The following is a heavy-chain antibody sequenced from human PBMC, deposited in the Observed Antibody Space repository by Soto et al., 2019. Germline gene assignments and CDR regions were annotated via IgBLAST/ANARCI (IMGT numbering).Heavy chain of an antibody. CDR1: GFTFSSYT. V-gene: IGHV3-21*01. CDR3: TREHVVTIFRRGQRGSFDN. CDR2: INSGSDYI. D-gene: IGHD3-9*01. Sequence: PGGSLRLSCAASGFTFSSYTLNWVRQAPGTGLEWVAFINSGSDYIYYADSVQGRFTISRDDANNSLFLQMSSLRAEDTAVYYCTREHVVTIFRRGQRGSFDNWSQGTLVTVSS. J-gene: IGHJ4*02.